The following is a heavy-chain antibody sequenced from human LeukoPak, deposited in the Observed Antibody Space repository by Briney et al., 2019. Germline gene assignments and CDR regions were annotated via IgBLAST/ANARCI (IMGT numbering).Heavy chain of an antibody. CDR2: ISGSGGST. Sequence: PGGSLRLSCAASGFTFSSYAMSWVRQAPGKGLEWVSAISGSGGSTYYADSVKGRFTISRDNSKNTLYLQMNSLRAEDTAVYYCAKDPRVVIVVVTAGAFDIWGQGTMVTVPS. CDR1: GFTFSSYA. V-gene: IGHV3-23*01. CDR3: AKDPRVVIVVVTAGAFDI. D-gene: IGHD2-21*02. J-gene: IGHJ3*02.